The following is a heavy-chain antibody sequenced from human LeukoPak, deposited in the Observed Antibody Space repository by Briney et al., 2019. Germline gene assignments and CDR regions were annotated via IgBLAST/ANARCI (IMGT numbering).Heavy chain of an antibody. CDR3: AKLTGYSSGWYANYYYYGMDV. D-gene: IGHD6-19*01. J-gene: IGHJ6*02. Sequence: PSETLSLTCTVSGGSISSGGYYWSWIRQHPGKGLEWIGYIYYSGSTYYNPSLKSRVTISVDTSKNQFSLKLSSVTAADTVVYYCAKLTGYSSGWYANYYYYGMDVWGQGTTVTVSS. CDR2: IYYSGST. V-gene: IGHV4-31*03. CDR1: GGSISSGGYY.